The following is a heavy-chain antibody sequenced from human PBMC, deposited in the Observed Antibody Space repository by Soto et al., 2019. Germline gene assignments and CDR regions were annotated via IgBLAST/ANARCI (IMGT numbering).Heavy chain of an antibody. J-gene: IGHJ3*01. CDR2: VNPSNGRT. CDR1: GYTFTNYA. Sequence: VQSGAEVSKPGASVKISCRSSGYTFTNYALHWVRQAPGQGLEWMGWVNPSNGRTKYSESFQGRLALTRNTSANTAYMELSSLRPGDTAVYYCARRLPAFDVSGQGTLVTVSS. V-gene: IGHV1-3*01. CDR3: ARRLPAFDV.